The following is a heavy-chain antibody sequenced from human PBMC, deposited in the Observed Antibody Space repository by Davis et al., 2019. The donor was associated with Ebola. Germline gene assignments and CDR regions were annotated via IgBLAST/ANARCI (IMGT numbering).Heavy chain of an antibody. J-gene: IGHJ4*02. D-gene: IGHD7-27*01. CDR3: AKGGNWGYYFDY. Sequence: PGGSLRLSCAASGFTFSSYAMSWVRQAPGKGLEWVSAISGSGGSTYYEDSVKGRFTISRDNSKNTRYLQMNSLRAEDTAVYYCAKGGNWGYYFDYWGQGTLVTVSS. V-gene: IGHV3-23*01. CDR1: GFTFSSYA. CDR2: ISGSGGST.